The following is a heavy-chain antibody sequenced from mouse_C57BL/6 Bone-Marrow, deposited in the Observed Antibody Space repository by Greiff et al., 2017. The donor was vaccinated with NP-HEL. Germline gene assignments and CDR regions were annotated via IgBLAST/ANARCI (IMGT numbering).Heavy chain of an antibody. CDR3: ARSRYYGSSLYWYFDV. CDR2: IDPSDSYT. CDR1: GYTFTSYW. V-gene: IGHV1-69*01. J-gene: IGHJ1*03. Sequence: QVQLQQPGAELVMPGASVKLSCKASGYTFTSYWMHWVKQRPGQGLEWIGEIDPSDSYTNYNQKFKGKSTLTVDNSSSTAYMQLSSLTSEDCAVYYGARSRYYGSSLYWYFDVWGTGTTVTVSS. D-gene: IGHD1-1*01.